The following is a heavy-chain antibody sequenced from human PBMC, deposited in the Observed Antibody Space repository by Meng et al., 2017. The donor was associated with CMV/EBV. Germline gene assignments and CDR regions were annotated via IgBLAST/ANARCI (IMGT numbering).Heavy chain of an antibody. CDR1: GYTFTSYG. Sequence: ASVTVSCKASGYTFTSYGISWVRQAPGQGLEWMGWISAYNGNTNYAQKLQGRVTMTTDTSTSTAYMELRSLRSDDTAVYYCARGTSYDFWGGYPPSSFDYWGQGTLVTVSS. CDR2: ISAYNGNT. V-gene: IGHV1-18*01. D-gene: IGHD3-3*01. CDR3: ARGTSYDFWGGYPPSSFDY. J-gene: IGHJ4*02.